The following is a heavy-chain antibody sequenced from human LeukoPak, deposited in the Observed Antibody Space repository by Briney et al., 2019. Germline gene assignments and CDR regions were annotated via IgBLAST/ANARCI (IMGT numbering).Heavy chain of an antibody. Sequence: GASVKVSCKASGYTFTGYYMHWVRQAPGQGLEWMGWINPNSGGTNYAQKFQGRVTMTRDTSISTAYMELSRLRSDDTAVYYCARESLPIRSSGWYGGTYYYYGMDVWGQGTTVTVSS. CDR2: INPNSGGT. D-gene: IGHD6-19*01. CDR1: GYTFTGYY. J-gene: IGHJ6*02. CDR3: ARESLPIRSSGWYGGTYYYYGMDV. V-gene: IGHV1-2*02.